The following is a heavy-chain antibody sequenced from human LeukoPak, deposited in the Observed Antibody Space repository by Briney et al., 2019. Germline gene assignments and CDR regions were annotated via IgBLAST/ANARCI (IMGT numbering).Heavy chain of an antibody. J-gene: IGHJ4*02. CDR3: ARAHRPLYDFWSGYYFDY. Sequence: SVKVSCKASGYTFTSYDINWVRQATGQGLEWMGGIIPIFGTANYAQKFQGRVTITADESTSTAYMELSSLRSEDTAVYYCARAHRPLYDFWSGYYFDYWGQGTLVTVSS. V-gene: IGHV1-69*13. CDR1: GYTFTSYD. D-gene: IGHD3-3*01. CDR2: IIPIFGTA.